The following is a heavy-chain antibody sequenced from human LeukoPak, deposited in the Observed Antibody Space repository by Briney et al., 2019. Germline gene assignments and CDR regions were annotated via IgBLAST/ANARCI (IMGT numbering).Heavy chain of an antibody. J-gene: IGHJ5*02. CDR3: AKGGYCSSTSCFGGFDP. CDR2: ISGSGGSS. D-gene: IGHD2-2*01. CDR1: GFTFNNYA. V-gene: IGHV3-23*01. Sequence: PGGSLRLSCAASGFTFNNYAMSWVRQAPGKGLEWVSTISGSGGSSYYADSVKGRFTIPGDNSKNTLYLQINSPRAEDTAIYYCAKGGYCSSTSCFGGFDPWGQGTLVTVSS.